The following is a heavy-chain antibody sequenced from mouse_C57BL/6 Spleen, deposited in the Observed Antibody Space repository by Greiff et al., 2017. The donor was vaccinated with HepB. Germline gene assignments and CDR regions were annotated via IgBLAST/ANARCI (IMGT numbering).Heavy chain of an antibody. J-gene: IGHJ3*01. D-gene: IGHD1-1*01. V-gene: IGHV1-5*01. Sequence: EVQLQESGTVLARPGASVKMSCKTSGYTFTSYWMHWVKQRPGQGLEWIGAIYPGNSDTSYNQKFKGKAKLTAVTSASTAYMELSSLTNEDSAVYYCTSYYYGSSLTPLFAYWGQGTLVTVSA. CDR1: GYTFTSYW. CDR2: IYPGNSDT. CDR3: TSYYYGSSLTPLFAY.